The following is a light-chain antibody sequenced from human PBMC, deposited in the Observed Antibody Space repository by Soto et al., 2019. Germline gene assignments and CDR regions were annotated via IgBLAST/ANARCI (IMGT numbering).Light chain of an antibody. V-gene: IGLV2-14*01. Sequence: QSALTQPASVSGSPGQSITISCTGTSSDVGGYDSVSWYQQHPGKAPKLMIYEVSNRPPGVSSRFSGSKSGNTASLTISGLQAEDEADYYCSSYTSSSTVGVFGGGTKLTVL. J-gene: IGLJ2*01. CDR1: SSDVGGYDS. CDR2: EVS. CDR3: SSYTSSSTVGV.